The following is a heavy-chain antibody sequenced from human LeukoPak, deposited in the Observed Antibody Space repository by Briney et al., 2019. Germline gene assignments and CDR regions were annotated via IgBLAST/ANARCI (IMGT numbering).Heavy chain of an antibody. CDR3: VKASSFDS. Sequence: GGSLRLSCAASGFTFSSYAMHWVRQAPGKGLEWVANIKKDGSETYYVDSVRGRFIISRDNAKNSLYLQMNGLRVEDTGVYYCVKASSFDSWGQGTLVTVSS. CDR1: GFTFSSYA. D-gene: IGHD6-6*01. J-gene: IGHJ4*02. CDR2: IKKDGSET. V-gene: IGHV3-7*01.